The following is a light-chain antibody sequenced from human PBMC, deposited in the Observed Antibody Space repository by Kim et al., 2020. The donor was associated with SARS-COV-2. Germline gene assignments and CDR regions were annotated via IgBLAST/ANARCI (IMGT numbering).Light chain of an antibody. V-gene: IGKV3-20*01. CDR3: QQYSSSPYT. Sequence: SSPGERDPLSCRASQSVSSSYLAWYQQKPGQAPRLLIYGASSRATGIPDRFSGSGSGTDFTLTISRLEPEDFAVYYCQQYSSSPYTFGQGTKLEI. CDR1: QSVSSSY. CDR2: GAS. J-gene: IGKJ2*01.